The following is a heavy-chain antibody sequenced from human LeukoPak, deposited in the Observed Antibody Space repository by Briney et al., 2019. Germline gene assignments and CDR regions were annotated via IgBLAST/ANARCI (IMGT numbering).Heavy chain of an antibody. CDR1: GFTFSGYA. CDR3: AKVLLSSGWSCGDY. CDR2: ISGSGGGT. D-gene: IGHD6-19*01. J-gene: IGHJ4*02. V-gene: IGHV3-23*01. Sequence: PGGSLRLSCAASGFTFSGYAMSWVRQAPGKGLEWVSTISGSGGGTYYADSVKGRFTIFRDNSKNTVYLQMNSLRAEDTAVYYCAKVLLSSGWSCGDYWGQGTLVTVSS.